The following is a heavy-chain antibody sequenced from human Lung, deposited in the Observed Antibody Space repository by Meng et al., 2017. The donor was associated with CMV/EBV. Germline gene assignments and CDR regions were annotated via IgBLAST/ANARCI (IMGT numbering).Heavy chain of an antibody. J-gene: IGHJ5*02. CDR2: IYSSGRT. Sequence: EDDLWGVVGGFIKPVVSLGLSFAASWFTVTSYYMPWFRRAPGKGLEWVSVIYSSGRTYYADSVKGRFTISRDNSKNTVDLQMNTLRAEDTAIYYCVRGPLLGWFDPWGQGALVTVSS. V-gene: IGHV3-53*01. CDR3: VRGPLLGWFDP. CDR1: WFTVTSYY.